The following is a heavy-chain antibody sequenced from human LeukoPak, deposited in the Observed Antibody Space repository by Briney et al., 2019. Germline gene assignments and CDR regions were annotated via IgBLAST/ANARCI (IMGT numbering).Heavy chain of an antibody. CDR3: ARAGSIAVAALSP. J-gene: IGHJ5*02. D-gene: IGHD6-19*01. V-gene: IGHV4-34*01. CDR1: GGSFSGYY. CDR2: INHSGST. Sequence: PSETLSLTCAVYGGSFSGYYWSWIRQPPGKGLEWIGEINHSGSTNYNPSLKSRVTISVDTSKNQFSLRLSSVTAADTAVYYCARAGSIAVAALSPWGQGTLVTVSS.